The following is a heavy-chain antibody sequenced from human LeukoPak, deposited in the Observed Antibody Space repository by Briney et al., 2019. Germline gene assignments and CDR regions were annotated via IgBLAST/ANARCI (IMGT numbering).Heavy chain of an antibody. D-gene: IGHD3-10*01. CDR1: GGTFSSYA. CDR3: ARGPNYYGSGSYYIDY. V-gene: IGHV1-69*13. J-gene: IGHJ4*02. Sequence: ASVKVSCKASGGTFSSYAISWVRQAPGQGLEWMGGIIPIFGTANYAQKFQGRVTITADESTSTAYMELSSLRSDDTAVYYCARGPNYYGSGSYYIDYWGQGTLVTVSS. CDR2: IIPIFGTA.